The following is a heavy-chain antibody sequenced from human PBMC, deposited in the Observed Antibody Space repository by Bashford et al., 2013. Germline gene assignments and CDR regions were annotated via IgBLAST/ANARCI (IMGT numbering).Heavy chain of an antibody. D-gene: IGHD3-22*01. J-gene: IGHJ4*02. Sequence: GGSLRLSCAVSGFTVSTNYMSWVRQAPGKGLEWVSGLYSGGTTYYTDSVKGRFTISRDSSKNTLYLQMNSLRAEDTAVYYCARDVAGPRAYSFDSSGYPPGAALGYWGQGTLVTVSS. CDR2: LYSGGTT. V-gene: IGHV3-53*01. CDR1: GFTVSTNY. CDR3: ARDVAGPRAYSFDSSGYPPGAALGY.